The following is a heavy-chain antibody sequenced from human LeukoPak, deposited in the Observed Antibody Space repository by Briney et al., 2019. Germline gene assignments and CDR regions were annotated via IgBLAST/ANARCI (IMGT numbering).Heavy chain of an antibody. V-gene: IGHV4-4*02. J-gene: IGHJ4*02. CDR1: GGSISSSNW. Sequence: SGTLSLTCAVSGGSISSSNWWSWIRQPPGKGLEWIGEIYHSGSTNYNPSLKSRVTISVDTSKNQFSLKLSSVTAADTAVYYCARLYPRYGGSGSSRPYDLDYWGQGTLVTVSS. D-gene: IGHD3-10*01. CDR3: ARLYPRYGGSGSSRPYDLDY. CDR2: IYHSGST.